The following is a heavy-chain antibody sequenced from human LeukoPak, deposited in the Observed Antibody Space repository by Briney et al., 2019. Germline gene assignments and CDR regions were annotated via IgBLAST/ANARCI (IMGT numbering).Heavy chain of an antibody. Sequence: PSETLSLTCTVSGGSISTYYWTWIRQPAGKGLEWIGRIYSSGSTNYNPSLKSRLTMTVDTSKNQFSLKLSSVTAADTAVYYCAREDCGGDCPTFDIWGPGTMVTVSS. CDR3: AREDCGGDCPTFDI. V-gene: IGHV4-4*07. J-gene: IGHJ3*02. CDR2: IYSSGST. D-gene: IGHD2-21*02. CDR1: GGSISTYY.